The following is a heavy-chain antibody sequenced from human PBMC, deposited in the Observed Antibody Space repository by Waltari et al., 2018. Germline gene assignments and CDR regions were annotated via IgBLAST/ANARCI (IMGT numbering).Heavy chain of an antibody. J-gene: IGHJ4*02. V-gene: IGHV1-24*01. CDR3: ATVAPLGYYYGSGSPFDY. D-gene: IGHD3-10*01. Sequence: QVQLVQSGAEVKQPGASVKVSCKVSGYTLTELSMHWVRQAPGKGLEWMGGFDPEDGETIYAQKFQGRVTMTEDTSTDTAYMELSSLRSEDTAVYYCATVAPLGYYYGSGSPFDYWGQGTLVTVSS. CDR1: GYTLTELS. CDR2: FDPEDGET.